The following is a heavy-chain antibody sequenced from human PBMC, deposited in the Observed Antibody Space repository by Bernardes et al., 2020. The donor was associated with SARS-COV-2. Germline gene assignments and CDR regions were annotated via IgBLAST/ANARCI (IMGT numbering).Heavy chain of an antibody. Sequence: GCSLRLSCAASGFTFRNYAMSWVRQAPGKGLEWVSVVVGSGGSTYYADSVKGRFTISRDNSKNMLNLQMNNLRAEDTAIYYCAKRENYDLWSGPNDYWGQGTLVTVSS. CDR1: GFTFRNYA. CDR2: VVGSGGST. V-gene: IGHV3-23*01. D-gene: IGHD3-3*01. CDR3: AKRENYDLWSGPNDY. J-gene: IGHJ4*02.